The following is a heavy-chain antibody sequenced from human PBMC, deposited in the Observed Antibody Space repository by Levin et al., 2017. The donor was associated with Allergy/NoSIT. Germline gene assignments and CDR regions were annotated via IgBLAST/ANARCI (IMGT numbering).Heavy chain of an antibody. CDR1: GFTFSSYA. Sequence: GGSLRLSCAASGFTFSSYAMSWVRQGPGKGLVWVASLSASGDSTNYADSVKGRFTISRDNSKSTLYLQMNSLRAEDTAVYYCAKGATGWNPDYWGQGTLVTVSS. CDR2: LSASGDST. CDR3: AKGATGWNPDY. D-gene: IGHD1-1*01. V-gene: IGHV3-23*01. J-gene: IGHJ4*02.